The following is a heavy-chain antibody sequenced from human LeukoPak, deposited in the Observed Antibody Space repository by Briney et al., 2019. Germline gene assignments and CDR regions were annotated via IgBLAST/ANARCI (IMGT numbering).Heavy chain of an antibody. J-gene: IGHJ5*02. D-gene: IGHD6-13*01. Sequence: PGGSLRLCCAASGFTFSSYAMSWVRQAPGKGVEWVSAISGSCGSRYCADSVRRRFTISTDNSKNRLYLKMNSLTAEDTAVHYCVRVYHPGGWFYPWGQGALVTVSS. CDR2: ISGSCGSR. V-gene: IGHV3-23*01. CDR1: GFTFSSYA. CDR3: VRVYHPGGWFYP.